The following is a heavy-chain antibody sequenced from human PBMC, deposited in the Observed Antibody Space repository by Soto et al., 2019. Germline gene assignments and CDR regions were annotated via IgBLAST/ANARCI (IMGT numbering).Heavy chain of an antibody. V-gene: IGHV4-39*01. D-gene: IGHD2-15*01. CDR1: GGSVSSRSHF. J-gene: IGHJ5*02. Sequence: QLQLQESGPGLVTPSETLSLTCTVSGGSVSSRSHFWAWVRQSPAKGLEWIGSINYRGTTFYIAELKSRATISIDTSNSQFSLRLISLTAADLAVYYCTRIVTGNGGSCKFDPWCQGTLVTVSS. CDR2: INYRGTT. CDR3: TRIVTGNGGSCKFDP.